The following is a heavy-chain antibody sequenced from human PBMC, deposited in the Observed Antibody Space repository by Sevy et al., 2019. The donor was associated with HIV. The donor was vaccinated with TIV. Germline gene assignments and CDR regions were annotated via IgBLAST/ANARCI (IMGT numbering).Heavy chain of an antibody. CDR3: ASHMVRGVKGDQFDY. V-gene: IGHV4-31*03. Sequence: SEILSLTCTVSGGSISSGGYYWSWIRQHPGKGLEWIGYIYYSGSTYYNPSLKSRVTISVDTSKNQFSLKLSSVTAADTAVYYCASHMVRGVKGDQFDYWGQGTLVTVSS. CDR2: IYYSGST. CDR1: GGSISSGGYY. J-gene: IGHJ4*02. D-gene: IGHD3-10*01.